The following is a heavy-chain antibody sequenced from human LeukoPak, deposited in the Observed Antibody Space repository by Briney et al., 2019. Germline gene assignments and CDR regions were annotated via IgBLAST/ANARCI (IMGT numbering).Heavy chain of an antibody. CDR3: ASNSGSGSYYTPFDY. J-gene: IGHJ4*02. CDR2: ISSSSSTI. D-gene: IGHD3-10*01. CDR1: GFTFSSYS. V-gene: IGHV3-48*01. Sequence: GGSLRLSCAASGFTFSSYSMNWVRQAPGKGLEWVSYISSSSSTIYYADSVKGRFTISRDNAKNSLYLQMNSLRAEDTAVYYCASNSGSGSYYTPFDYWGQGTLVTVSS.